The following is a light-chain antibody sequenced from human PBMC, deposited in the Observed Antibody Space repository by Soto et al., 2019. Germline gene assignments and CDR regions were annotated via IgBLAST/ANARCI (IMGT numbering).Light chain of an antibody. CDR3: QQHGSSPWT. J-gene: IGKJ1*01. CDR2: GAS. Sequence: EIVMTQSPATLSLSTGEIASLSFRASQSVISNLALYQQKPGQAPRLLIYGASSRATGIPDRFSGSGSGTDFTLTISSLEPEDFAVYYCQQHGSSPWTFGPGTKVDIK. CDR1: QSVISN. V-gene: IGKV3-20*01.